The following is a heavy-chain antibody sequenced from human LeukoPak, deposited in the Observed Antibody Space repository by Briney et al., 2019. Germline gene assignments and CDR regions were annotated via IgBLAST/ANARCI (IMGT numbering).Heavy chain of an antibody. CDR3: ARVGWFEQALDY. D-gene: IGHD3-10*01. J-gene: IGHJ4*02. CDR2: ISSSGSTI. CDR1: GFTFSSYE. Sequence: GGSLRLSCAGSGFTFSSYEMNWVRQAPGKGLEWVSYISSSGSTICYADSVKGRFTISRDNAKNSLYLQMNSLRAEDTAVYYCARVGWFEQALDYWGQGTLVTVSS. V-gene: IGHV3-48*03.